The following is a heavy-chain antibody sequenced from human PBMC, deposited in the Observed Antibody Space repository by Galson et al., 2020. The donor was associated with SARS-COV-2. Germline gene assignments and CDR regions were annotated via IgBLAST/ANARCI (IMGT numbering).Heavy chain of an antibody. V-gene: IGHV3-43D*03. CDR1: GFTFDDFA. CDR3: AKAHCSGGRCYSPVYFYYAMDV. Sequence: GGSLRLSCAASGFTFDDFAMHWVRQATGKGLEWVSLISWDGITTYYADSVKGRFTISRDNSKNSLYLQMNSLRAEDTALYYCAKAHCSGGRCYSPVYFYYAMDVWGQGTTVTVSS. D-gene: IGHD2-15*01. J-gene: IGHJ6*02. CDR2: ISWDGITT.